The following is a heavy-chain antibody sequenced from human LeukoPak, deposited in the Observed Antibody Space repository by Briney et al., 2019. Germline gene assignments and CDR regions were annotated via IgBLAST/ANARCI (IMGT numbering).Heavy chain of an antibody. Sequence: SETLSLTCSVSGDSINSNNYYWGWIRQPPGKGLEWIGYIYYSGSTNYNPSLKSRVTISVDTSKNQFSLKLSSVTAADTAVYYCACSTVHGGNSGDLNHFDYWGQGTLVTVSS. V-gene: IGHV4-61*05. CDR1: GDSINSNNYY. J-gene: IGHJ4*02. CDR2: IYYSGST. CDR3: ACSTVHGGNSGDLNHFDY. D-gene: IGHD4-23*01.